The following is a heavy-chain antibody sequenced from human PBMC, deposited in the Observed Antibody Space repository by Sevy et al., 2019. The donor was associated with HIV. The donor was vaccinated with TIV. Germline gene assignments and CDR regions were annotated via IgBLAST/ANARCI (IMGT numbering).Heavy chain of an antibody. V-gene: IGHV4-39*01. CDR1: GGSISSDSFL. J-gene: IGHJ6*02. CDR3: ARHLHFYGIDV. Sequence: SETLSLTCTVSGGSISSDSFLGGWIRQTPGEGLSWIGSISYSGSTYYDPSLKSRITVDVDTSKKQFSLELRSVTAADTAMYYCARHLHFYGIDVWGPGTTVTVSS. CDR2: ISYSGST. D-gene: IGHD3-3*02.